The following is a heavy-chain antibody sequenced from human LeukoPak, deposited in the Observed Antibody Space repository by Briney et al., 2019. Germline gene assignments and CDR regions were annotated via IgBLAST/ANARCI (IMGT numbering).Heavy chain of an antibody. CDR2: ISGSGGGT. J-gene: IGHJ4*02. Sequence: GGSLRLSCAASGFTFSSYAMSWVRQAPGKGLEWVSAISGSGGGTYYADSVKGRFTISRDNSKNTLYLQMNSLRAEDTAVYYCAKRYRSGAVAGPFDYWGQGTLVTVSS. D-gene: IGHD6-19*01. CDR3: AKRYRSGAVAGPFDY. V-gene: IGHV3-23*01. CDR1: GFTFSSYA.